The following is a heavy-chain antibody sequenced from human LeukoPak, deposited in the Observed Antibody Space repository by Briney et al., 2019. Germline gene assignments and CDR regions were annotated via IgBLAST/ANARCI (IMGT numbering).Heavy chain of an antibody. J-gene: IGHJ3*02. Sequence: GGSLRLSCAASGFTFSSYGMHWVRQAPGKGLEWVAVIWYDGSSKYYADSVKGRFTISRDNSKNTLYLQMNSLRAEDTAVYYCARASYDSSGYGAFDIWGQGTMVTVPS. D-gene: IGHD3-22*01. V-gene: IGHV3-33*01. CDR1: GFTFSSYG. CDR2: IWYDGSSK. CDR3: ARASYDSSGYGAFDI.